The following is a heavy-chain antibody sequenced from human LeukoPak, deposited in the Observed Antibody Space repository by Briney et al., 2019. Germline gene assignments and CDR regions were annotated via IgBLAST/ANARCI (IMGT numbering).Heavy chain of an antibody. D-gene: IGHD3-16*02. Sequence: GGSLRLSCAASGFTFSSYWMHWVRQAPGKGLVWVSRINSDGSSTSYADYVKGRFTISRDNAKNTLYLQMNSLRAEDTAVYYCARDRCDYVWGSYRYDAFDIWGQGTMVTVSS. CDR3: ARDRCDYVWGSYRYDAFDI. CDR2: INSDGSST. J-gene: IGHJ3*02. CDR1: GFTFSSYW. V-gene: IGHV3-74*01.